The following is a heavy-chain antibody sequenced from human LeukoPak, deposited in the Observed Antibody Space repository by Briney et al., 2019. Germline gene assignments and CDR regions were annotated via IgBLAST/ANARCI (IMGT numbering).Heavy chain of an antibody. CDR3: ARGQVPAARGYNWFDP. Sequence: PSETLSLTCAVYGWSFNDYYWNWIRQPPGKGLEWIGEINARGDTNFNPSLKSRVTISVDTSKSQCSLRLTSMIAADTAVYYCARGQVPAARGYNWFDPWGQGTLVTVSS. CDR1: GWSFNDYY. D-gene: IGHD2-2*01. V-gene: IGHV4-34*01. J-gene: IGHJ5*02. CDR2: INARGDT.